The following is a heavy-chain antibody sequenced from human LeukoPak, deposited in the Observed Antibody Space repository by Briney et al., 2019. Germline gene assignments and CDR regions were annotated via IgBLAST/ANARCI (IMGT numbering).Heavy chain of an antibody. CDR1: GGSFSSGSYY. J-gene: IGHJ4*02. Sequence: SETLSLTCTVSGGSFSSGSYYWSWIRQPPGKGLEWIGYIYYSGSTNYNPSLKSRVTISVDTSKNQFSLKLSSVTAADTAVYYCVTYYYGSSAPKRNYWGQGILVTVSS. CDR2: IYYSGST. V-gene: IGHV4-61*01. D-gene: IGHD3-22*01. CDR3: VTYYYGSSAPKRNY.